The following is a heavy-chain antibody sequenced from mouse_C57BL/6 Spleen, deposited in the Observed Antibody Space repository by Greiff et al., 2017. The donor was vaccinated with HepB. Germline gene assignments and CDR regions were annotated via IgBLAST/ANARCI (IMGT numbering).Heavy chain of an antibody. Sequence: VQLQQSGAELVRPGTSVKVSCKASGYAFTNYLIERVKQRPGQGLEWIGVINPGSGGTNYNEKFKGKATLTADKSSSTAYMQLSSLTSEDSAVYFCARSDYYGSSPRFMDYWGQGTSVTVSS. D-gene: IGHD1-1*01. J-gene: IGHJ4*01. CDR1: GYAFTNYL. CDR2: INPGSGGT. V-gene: IGHV1-54*01. CDR3: ARSDYYGSSPRFMDY.